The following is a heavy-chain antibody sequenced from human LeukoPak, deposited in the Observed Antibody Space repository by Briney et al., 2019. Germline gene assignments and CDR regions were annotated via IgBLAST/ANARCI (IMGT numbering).Heavy chain of an antibody. D-gene: IGHD4-17*01. CDR1: GFTFNNYA. Sequence: GGSLRLSCAASGFTFNNYAMNWVRQAPGKGLERVSSIRGGGETTYYADSAKGRFTISRDKSQNTLYLQMNSLRAEDTAVYYCATDYADYVGYFFLDYWGQGTLVTVSS. V-gene: IGHV3-23*01. CDR2: IRGGGETT. J-gene: IGHJ4*02. CDR3: ATDYADYVGYFFLDY.